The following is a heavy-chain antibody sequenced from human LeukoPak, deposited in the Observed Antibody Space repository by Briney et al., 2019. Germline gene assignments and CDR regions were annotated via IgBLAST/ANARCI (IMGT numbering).Heavy chain of an antibody. D-gene: IGHD3-10*01. V-gene: IGHV4-39*01. Sequence: SETLSLTCNVSGGSIDSYTDLWGWIRQPPGKGLEWIGSIYYSGSTYNNPSLKSRVTISVDTSKNQFSLKLSSVTAADTAVYYCARGFGELLNDAFDIWGQGTMVTVSS. CDR3: ARGFGELLNDAFDI. J-gene: IGHJ3*02. CDR2: IYYSGST. CDR1: GGSIDSYTDL.